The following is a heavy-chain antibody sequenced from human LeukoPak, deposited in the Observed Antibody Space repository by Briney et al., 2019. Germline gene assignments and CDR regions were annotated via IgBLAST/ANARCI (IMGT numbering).Heavy chain of an antibody. Sequence: GGSLRLSCAASGFIISSYWMSWVRQAPGKGLEWVANIKQDGSEKYYVDSVKGRFTISRDNAKNSLYLQMSSLRADDMAVYYCATLVATTRFDYWGQGTLVTVSS. CDR3: ATLVATTRFDY. CDR1: GFIISSYW. V-gene: IGHV3-7*01. J-gene: IGHJ4*02. CDR2: IKQDGSEK. D-gene: IGHD5-12*01.